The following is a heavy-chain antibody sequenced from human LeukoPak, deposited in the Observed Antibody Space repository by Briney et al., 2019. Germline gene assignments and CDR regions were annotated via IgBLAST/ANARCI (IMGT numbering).Heavy chain of an antibody. CDR2: INPNSGGT. V-gene: IGHV1-2*02. D-gene: IGHD3-22*01. Sequence: ASVKVSCKAAGYTFTSYYMHWVRQAPGQGLEWMGWINPNSGGTNYAQKFQGRVTMTRDTSISTAYMELSRLRSDDTAVYYCATSTYYYDSSGYYYTDAFDIWGQGTMVTVSS. CDR3: ATSTYYYDSSGYYYTDAFDI. CDR1: GYTFTSYY. J-gene: IGHJ3*02.